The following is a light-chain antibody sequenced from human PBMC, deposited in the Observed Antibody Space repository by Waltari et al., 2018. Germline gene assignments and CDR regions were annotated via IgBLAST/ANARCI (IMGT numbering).Light chain of an antibody. CDR3: QKYVSLPAT. CDR1: QSVSKY. V-gene: IGKV3-20*01. Sequence: EIVLTQSPGTLSLSPGERATFSCRASQSVSKYLAWYQQKPGQAPRLLIYDASTRPTGIPDRFSGSGSGTDFSLTISRLEPEDFAVYYCQKYVSLPATFGQGTKVEIK. CDR2: DAS. J-gene: IGKJ1*01.